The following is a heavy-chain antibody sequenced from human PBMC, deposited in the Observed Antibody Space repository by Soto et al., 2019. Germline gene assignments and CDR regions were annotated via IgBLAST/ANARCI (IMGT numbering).Heavy chain of an antibody. CDR2: IYYSGAT. D-gene: IGHD3-16*02. J-gene: IGHJ6*02. CDR1: GASISSGNYY. V-gene: IGHV4-30-4*01. Sequence: SETLSLTCTVSGASISSGNYYWTWVRQPPGKGLEWIGYIYYSGATYYNPSLKSRLNISIDTSTDQFFLSLTSLTVADSAVYPRARARGGIGVHYYGMDPWGQETTVIVSS. CDR3: ARARGGIGVHYYGMDP.